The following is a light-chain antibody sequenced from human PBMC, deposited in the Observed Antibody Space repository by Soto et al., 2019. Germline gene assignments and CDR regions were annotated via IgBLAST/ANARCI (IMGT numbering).Light chain of an antibody. J-gene: IGLJ1*01. V-gene: IGLV2-14*01. CDR2: EVH. CDR1: TSDVGGSNY. CDR3: SSYSSSSTPYV. Sequence: ALTQPTSVSGSPGQSITISCTGTTSDVGGSNYVSWYQQHPGNAPNLIIFEVHNRPSGVSNRFSGSKSGNTASLTISGLQAEDEAEYYCSSYSSSSTPYVFGTGTKATVL.